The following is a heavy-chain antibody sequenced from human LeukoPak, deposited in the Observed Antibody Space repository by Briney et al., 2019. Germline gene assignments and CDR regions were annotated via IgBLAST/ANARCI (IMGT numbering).Heavy chain of an antibody. V-gene: IGHV4-38-2*01. D-gene: IGHD1-26*01. CDR3: AWNSSGNYFDY. J-gene: IGHJ4*02. CDR2: IYNSGST. CDR1: GNSISNTYY. Sequence: SETLSLTCAVSGNSISNTYYWGWIRQPPGKELEWIGSIYNSGSTHYNPSLKSRVTISVDTSKNQFSLKLSSVTAADTAVYYCAWNSSGNYFDYWGQGTLVTVSS.